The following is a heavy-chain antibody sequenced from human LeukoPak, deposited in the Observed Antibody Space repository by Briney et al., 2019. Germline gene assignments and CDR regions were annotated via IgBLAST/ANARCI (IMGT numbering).Heavy chain of an antibody. Sequence: SETLSLTCAVYGGSFSGYYWPWIRQPPGKGLEWIGEINHSGSTNYNPSLKRRVTISVDTSKNQFSLNLTSVTAADTAVYYCASGGWYRGYWGQGTLVTVSS. CDR1: GGSFSGYY. J-gene: IGHJ4*02. CDR3: ASGGWYRGY. D-gene: IGHD6-19*01. V-gene: IGHV4-34*01. CDR2: INHSGST.